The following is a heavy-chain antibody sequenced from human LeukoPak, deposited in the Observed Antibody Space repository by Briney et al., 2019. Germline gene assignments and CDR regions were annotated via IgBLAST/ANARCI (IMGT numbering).Heavy chain of an antibody. J-gene: IGHJ1*01. V-gene: IGHV3-30*18. CDR2: ISYDGSNK. CDR1: GFTFSSYG. CDR3: AKDGWALEMATKSEYFQH. Sequence: PGGSLRLSCAASGFTFSSYGMHWVRQAPGKGLEWVAVISYDGSNKYYVDSVKGRFTISRDNSKNTLYLQMNSLRAEDTAVYYCAKDGWALEMATKSEYFQHWGQGTLVTVSS. D-gene: IGHD5-24*01.